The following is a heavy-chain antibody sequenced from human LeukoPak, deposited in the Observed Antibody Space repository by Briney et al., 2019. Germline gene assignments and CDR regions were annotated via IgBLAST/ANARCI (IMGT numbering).Heavy chain of an antibody. D-gene: IGHD6-19*01. Sequence: GGSLRLSCAASGFTVSSNYMSWVRQAPGKGLEWVSVIYSGGSTYYADSVKGRFTISRHNSKNTLYLQMNSLRAEDTAVYYCARDSSGGGWRYFDYWGQGTLVTVSS. J-gene: IGHJ4*02. CDR3: ARDSSGGGWRYFDY. CDR2: IYSGGST. V-gene: IGHV3-53*04. CDR1: GFTVSSNY.